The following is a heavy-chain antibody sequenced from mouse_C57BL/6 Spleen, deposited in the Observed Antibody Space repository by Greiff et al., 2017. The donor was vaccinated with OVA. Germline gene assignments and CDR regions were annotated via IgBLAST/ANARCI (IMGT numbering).Heavy chain of an antibody. CDR1: GFTFSNYW. V-gene: IGHV6-3*01. J-gene: IGHJ2*01. D-gene: IGHD1-1*01. Sequence: EVQGVESGGGLVQPGGSMELSCVASGFTFSNYWMNWVRQSPEKGLEWVAQIRLKSDNYATHYAESVKGRFTISRDDSKSSVYLQMNNLRAEDTRIYYCTIIYGSSFAFDYWGQGTTLTVSS. CDR3: TIIYGSSFAFDY. CDR2: IRLKSDNYAT.